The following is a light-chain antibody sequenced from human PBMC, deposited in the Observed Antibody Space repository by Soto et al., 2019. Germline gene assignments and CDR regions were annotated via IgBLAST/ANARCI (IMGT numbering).Light chain of an antibody. V-gene: IGLV1-40*01. J-gene: IGLJ1*01. CDR1: SSNIGAGYD. CDR2: GNI. Sequence: QSVLAQPPSVSGAPGQTVTISCTGSSSNIGAGYDLHWYQQLPGTAPKLLLYGNINRPSGVPDRFSGSKSGTSASLAITGLQAEDEADYYCQSYDTSLSAYVFGTGTKVTVL. CDR3: QSYDTSLSAYV.